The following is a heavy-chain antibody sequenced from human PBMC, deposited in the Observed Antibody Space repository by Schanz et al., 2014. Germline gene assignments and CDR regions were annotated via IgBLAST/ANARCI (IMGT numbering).Heavy chain of an antibody. J-gene: IGHJ5*02. CDR2: IYTSGST. D-gene: IGHD6-25*01. V-gene: IGHV4-61*02. CDR1: GGSISSGTYY. CDR3: AREPLSGYNWFDP. Sequence: QVQLQESGPGLVKPSQTLSLTCIVSGGSISSGTYYWSWLRQPAGKGLEWIGRIYTSGSTNYNPPLKSRVTIPLDTSKNQFSLKLSSVTAADTAVYYCAREPLSGYNWFDPWGQGSLVTVSS.